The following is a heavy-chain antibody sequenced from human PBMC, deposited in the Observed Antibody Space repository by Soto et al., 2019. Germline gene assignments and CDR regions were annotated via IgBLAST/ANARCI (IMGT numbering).Heavy chain of an antibody. V-gene: IGHV3-33*01. J-gene: IGHJ6*02. Sequence: GGPLRLPCVSVGFTFNNYGMHVVRKAPGKGLEWVAVIWNDGNGYYYANSVKGRFTTSRDNSKNTLYLQMSSLRAEDTAVYYCARRQISPPTRGAASARGGMDVWGQGTTVTVS. D-gene: IGHD6-13*01. CDR1: GFTFNNYG. CDR2: IWNDGNGY. CDR3: ARRQISPPTRGAASARGGMDV.